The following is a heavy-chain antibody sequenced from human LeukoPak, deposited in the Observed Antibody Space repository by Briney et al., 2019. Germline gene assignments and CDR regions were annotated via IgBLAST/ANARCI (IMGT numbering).Heavy chain of an antibody. J-gene: IGHJ4*02. Sequence: PGGSLRLSCAASGFTFSSYSMNWVRQAPGKGLEWVSSISSSSSYIYYADSVKGRFTISRDNAKNSLYLQMNSLRAEDMAVYYCATDYYDSSGYLGFDYWGQGTLVTVSS. D-gene: IGHD3-22*01. CDR2: ISSSSSYI. CDR3: ATDYYDSSGYLGFDY. V-gene: IGHV3-21*01. CDR1: GFTFSSYS.